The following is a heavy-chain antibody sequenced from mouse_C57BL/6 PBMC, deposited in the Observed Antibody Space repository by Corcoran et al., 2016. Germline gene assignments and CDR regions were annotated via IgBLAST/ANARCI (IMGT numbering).Heavy chain of an antibody. Sequence: QIQLQQSGPELVKPGASVKISCKASGYTFTDYYINWVKQRPGQGLEWMGWIYPGSGNTKYNEKFKGKATLTVDTSSSTAYMQLSSLTSEDSAVYFCARYGSSFYWYFDVWGTGTTVTVSS. CDR1: GYTFTDYY. D-gene: IGHD1-1*01. CDR2: IYPGSGNT. CDR3: ARYGSSFYWYFDV. V-gene: IGHV1-84*01. J-gene: IGHJ1*03.